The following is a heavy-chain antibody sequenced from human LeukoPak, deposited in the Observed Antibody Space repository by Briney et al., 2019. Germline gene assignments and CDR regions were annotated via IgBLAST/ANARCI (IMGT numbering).Heavy chain of an antibody. D-gene: IGHD3-22*01. Sequence: SETLSLTCAVYGGSFSGYYWSWIRQPPGKGLEWIGEINHSGRTNYNPSLKSRVTISVDTSKNQFSLKLSSVTAADTAVYYFAREGYYYDTSGYYYNAGYFDYWGQGTLVTVSS. CDR3: AREGYYYDTSGYYYNAGYFDY. CDR2: INHSGRT. CDR1: GGSFSGYY. J-gene: IGHJ4*02. V-gene: IGHV4-34*01.